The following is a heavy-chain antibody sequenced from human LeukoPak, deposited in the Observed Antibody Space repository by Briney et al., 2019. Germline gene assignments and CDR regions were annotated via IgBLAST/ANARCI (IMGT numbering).Heavy chain of an antibody. V-gene: IGHV3-33*01. J-gene: IGHJ4*02. D-gene: IGHD4-17*01. CDR1: GFTFSSYA. CDR2: IGNDGSNK. CDR3: ARDSRGHGDYVGALYFFEY. Sequence: LRLSCAASGFTFSSYAMHWVRQAPGTGLEWLAVIGNDGSNKYNEDSATGRFTISRDNSKKTLYLKMNSPRAEDTAVYYCARDSRGHGDYVGALYFFEYWGQGTLVTVSS.